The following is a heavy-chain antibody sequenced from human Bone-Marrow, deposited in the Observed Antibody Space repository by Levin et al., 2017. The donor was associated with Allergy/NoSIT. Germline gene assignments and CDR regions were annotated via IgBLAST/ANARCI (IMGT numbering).Heavy chain of an antibody. V-gene: IGHV1-2*02. D-gene: IGHD3-22*01. J-gene: IGHJ3*02. Sequence: PGGSLRLSCKASGSSFTGFYLHWIRQAPRQGLEWMGWISPNSGGTNYAQKFQGRVTMSRDTSISTAYMELSRLRSDDTAVYYCSRRPHYYDSSGYYGSHAFDIWGQGTMVTVSS. CDR1: GSSFTGFY. CDR3: SRRPHYYDSSGYYGSHAFDI. CDR2: ISPNSGGT.